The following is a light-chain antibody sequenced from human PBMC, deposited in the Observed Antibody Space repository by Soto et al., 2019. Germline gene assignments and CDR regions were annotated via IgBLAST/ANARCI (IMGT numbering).Light chain of an antibody. V-gene: IGLV2-14*01. CDR2: EVS. Sequence: QSALTQPASVSGSPGQSITISCTGTSSDVGGYIYVSWFQHHPGKAPKHMIYEVSNRPSWVSNRFSGSRSDNTASLTISGLQTEDEAIYYCSSYSTATKGVLFGGGTKLTVL. CDR1: SSDVGGYIY. J-gene: IGLJ2*01. CDR3: SSYSTATKGVL.